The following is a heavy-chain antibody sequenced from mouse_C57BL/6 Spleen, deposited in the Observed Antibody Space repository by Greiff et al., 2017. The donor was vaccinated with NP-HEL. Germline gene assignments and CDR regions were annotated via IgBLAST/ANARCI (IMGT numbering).Heavy chain of an antibody. CDR3: ARWFYVAFAY. CDR2: IYPGDGDT. D-gene: IGHD2-3*01. CDR1: GYAFSSYW. J-gene: IGHJ3*01. Sequence: QVQLKESGAELVKPGASVKISCKASGYAFSSYWMNWVKQRPGKGLEWIGQIYPGDGDTNYNGNFKGKATLTADESSSTAYMQLSSLTSEDSAVYFCARWFYVAFAYWGQGTLVTVAA. V-gene: IGHV1-80*01.